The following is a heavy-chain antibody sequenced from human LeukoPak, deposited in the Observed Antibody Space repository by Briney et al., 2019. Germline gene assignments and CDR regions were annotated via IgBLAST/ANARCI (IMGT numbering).Heavy chain of an antibody. CDR2: IYPGDSDT. J-gene: IGHJ5*02. CDR3: ARLYDILTSNSFDP. Sequence: GESLKISCKGSGYSFSNYWIGWVRQMPGKGLEWMGIIYPGDSDTRYSPSFQGQVTISADKSVSTAYVQWSSLKASDTAMYYCARLYDILTSNSFDPWGQGTLVTVSS. D-gene: IGHD3-9*01. CDR1: GYSFSNYW. V-gene: IGHV5-51*01.